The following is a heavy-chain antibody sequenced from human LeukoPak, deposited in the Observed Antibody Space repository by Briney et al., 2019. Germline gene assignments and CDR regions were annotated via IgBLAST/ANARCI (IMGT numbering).Heavy chain of an antibody. D-gene: IGHD1-26*01. CDR1: GGSISSGDYY. J-gene: IGHJ2*01. Sequence: SATLSLTCTVSGGSISSGDYYWSWIRQPPGTGLEWIGYIYYNGSTYYNPSLKSRVTISVDTSKNQFSLKLNSVTAADTAVYYCAREVPWVWNFDLWGRGTLVTVSS. CDR2: IYYNGST. V-gene: IGHV4-30-4*01. CDR3: AREVPWVWNFDL.